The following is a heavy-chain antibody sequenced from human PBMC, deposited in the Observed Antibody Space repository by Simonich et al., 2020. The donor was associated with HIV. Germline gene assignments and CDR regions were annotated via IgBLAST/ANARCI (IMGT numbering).Heavy chain of an antibody. V-gene: IGHV4-34*01. CDR1: GGSFSCYY. CDR3: AGCGGDCYHFDY. J-gene: IGHJ4*02. Sequence: QVQLQQWGAGLLKPSGTLSLTCAVYGGSFSCYYWSWIRQPPGKGLEWIGEINHSGSHTSNPSLKNRVPMSVDTSKNQFSLKLSSVTAADTAVYYCAGCGGDCYHFDYWGQGTLVTVSS. D-gene: IGHD2-21*02. CDR2: INHSGSH.